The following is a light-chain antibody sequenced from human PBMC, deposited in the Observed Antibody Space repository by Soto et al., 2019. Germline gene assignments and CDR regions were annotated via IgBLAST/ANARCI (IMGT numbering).Light chain of an antibody. CDR2: GAS. V-gene: IGKV3-11*01. CDR3: QQHSHWPPWT. J-gene: IGKJ1*01. CDR1: QSVDSY. Sequence: EIVLTQSPASLSLSPGERATLSCRASQSVDSYLVWYQQKPGQAPRPLIFGASNRATGIPARFSGSGSGTDFTLTISNLEPEDFAVYYCQQHSHWPPWTFGQGTKVDIK.